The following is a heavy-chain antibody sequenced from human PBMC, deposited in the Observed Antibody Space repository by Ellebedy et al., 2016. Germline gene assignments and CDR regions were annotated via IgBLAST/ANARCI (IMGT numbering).Heavy chain of an antibody. D-gene: IGHD6-19*01. CDR1: GGSVSSDY. J-gene: IGHJ3*01. V-gene: IGHV4-59*02. CDR3: AKWNGGWYAFEV. CDR2: SHYSGAT. Sequence: SETLSLTCNVSGGSVSSDYWNWIRQSPGKGLEWIGYSHYSGATSYNPSLQSRVTVTVDTSKSQFSLRLTSVTDADTAVYYCAKWNGGWYAFEVWGQGTMVTVSS.